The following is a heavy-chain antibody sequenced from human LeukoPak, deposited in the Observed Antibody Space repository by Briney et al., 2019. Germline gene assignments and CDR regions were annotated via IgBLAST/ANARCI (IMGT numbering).Heavy chain of an antibody. CDR3: ARDRVGAYFDY. CDR2: INSDGSST. CDR1: GFTFSSYW. J-gene: IGHJ4*02. Sequence: GGSLRLSCAASGFTFSSYWMHWVRHAPGKGLGWVSRINSDGSSTSYADSVKGGFTISRDNAKNTLYLQMNSLRAEDTAVYYCARDRVGAYFDYWGQGTLVTVSS. V-gene: IGHV3-74*01. D-gene: IGHD1-26*01.